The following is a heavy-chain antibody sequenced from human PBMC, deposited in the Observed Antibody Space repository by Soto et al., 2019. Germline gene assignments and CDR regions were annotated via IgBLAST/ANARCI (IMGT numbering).Heavy chain of an antibody. CDR2: IKQDGSEK. CDR3: ARDVTRWTMVYAKNYYGMDV. Sequence: GSLRLSGAASGFTFSSYWMSWVRQAPGKGLEWVANIKQDGSEKYYVDSVKGRFTISRDNAKNSLYLQMNSLRAEDTAVYYCARDVTRWTMVYAKNYYGMDVWGQGTKVTVSS. CDR1: GFTFSSYW. V-gene: IGHV3-7*01. J-gene: IGHJ6*02. D-gene: IGHD2-8*01.